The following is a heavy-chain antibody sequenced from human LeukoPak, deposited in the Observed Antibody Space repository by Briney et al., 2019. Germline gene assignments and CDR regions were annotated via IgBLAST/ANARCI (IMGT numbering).Heavy chain of an antibody. CDR1: GFTFSSYS. V-gene: IGHV3-48*01. Sequence: GSLRLSCAASGFTFSSYSMNWVRQAPGKGLEWVSYISSSSSTIYYADSVKGRFTISRDNAKNSLYLQMNSLRAEDTAVYYCARDSFRGYCSGGSCAYYSYGMDVWGQGTTVTVSS. D-gene: IGHD2-15*01. CDR2: ISSSSSTI. CDR3: ARDSFRGYCSGGSCAYYSYGMDV. J-gene: IGHJ6*02.